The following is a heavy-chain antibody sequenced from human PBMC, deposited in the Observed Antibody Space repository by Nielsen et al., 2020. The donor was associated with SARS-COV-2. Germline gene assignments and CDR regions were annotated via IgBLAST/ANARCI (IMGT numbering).Heavy chain of an antibody. CDR3: AKGLYYFDY. CDR2: ISGSGGTT. V-gene: IGHV3-23*01. J-gene: IGHJ4*02. Sequence: GGSLRLSCAASGLTFSSYAMSWVRQVPGKGLEWVSAISGSGGTTSYADSVKGRFTISRDNFKNTVSLQMNSLRAEDTAVYYCAKGLYYFDYWGQGTLVTVSS. D-gene: IGHD2-8*01. CDR1: GLTFSSYA.